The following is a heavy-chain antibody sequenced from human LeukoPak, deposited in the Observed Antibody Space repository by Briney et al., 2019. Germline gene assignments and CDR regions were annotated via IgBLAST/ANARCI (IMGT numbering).Heavy chain of an antibody. CDR1: GFTFDDYA. J-gene: IGHJ4*02. CDR2: ISWNSGSI. Sequence: GGSLRLSCAASGFTFDDYAMHSVRQAPGKGLEWVSGISWNSGSIGYADSVKGRFTISRDNAKNSLYLQMNSLRAEDMALYYCAKGRGITIFGVVIHWGQGTLVTVSS. D-gene: IGHD3-3*01. V-gene: IGHV3-9*03. CDR3: AKGRGITIFGVVIH.